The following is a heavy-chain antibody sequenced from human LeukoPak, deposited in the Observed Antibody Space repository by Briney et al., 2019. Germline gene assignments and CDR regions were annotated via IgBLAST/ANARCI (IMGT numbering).Heavy chain of an antibody. Sequence: GASVKVSCKAVGDTFSIYGISWVRQAPGQGLEWMGGIIPISGAAEYAQKFQGRVTITADEPTTTAYMELTSLTSDDTAVYYCARGGDYKGPHFDYWGQGTLVTVSS. J-gene: IGHJ4*02. CDR1: GDTFSIYG. CDR2: IIPISGAA. D-gene: IGHD4-17*01. CDR3: ARGGDYKGPHFDY. V-gene: IGHV1-69*13.